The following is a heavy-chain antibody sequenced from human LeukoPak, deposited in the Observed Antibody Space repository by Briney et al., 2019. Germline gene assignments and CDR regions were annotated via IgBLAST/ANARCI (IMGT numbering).Heavy chain of an antibody. J-gene: IGHJ4*02. CDR2: IKQDGSEK. CDR1: GFTFSSYW. D-gene: IGHD2-2*01. Sequence: GGSLRLSCAASGFTFSSYWMSWVRRAPGKGLEWVANIKQDGSEKYYVDSVKGRFTISRDNAKNSLYLQMNSLRAEDTAVYYCARDPAGYCSSTSCFGYFDYWGQGTLVTVSS. CDR3: ARDPAGYCSSTSCFGYFDY. V-gene: IGHV3-7*03.